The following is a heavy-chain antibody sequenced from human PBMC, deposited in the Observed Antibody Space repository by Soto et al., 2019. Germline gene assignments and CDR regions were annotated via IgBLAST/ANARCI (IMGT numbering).Heavy chain of an antibody. D-gene: IGHD1-7*01. CDR1: SGSISSSNW. Sequence: QVQLQESGPGLVKPSGTLSLTCAVSSGSISSSNWWSWVRQPPGKGLEWIGEIYHSGSTNYNPSLKSRVTISVDKSKNQFSLKLSSVTAADTAVYYCARGKNGRDNWNSSPFDYWGQGTLVTVSS. CDR2: IYHSGST. V-gene: IGHV4-4*02. J-gene: IGHJ4*02. CDR3: ARGKNGRDNWNSSPFDY.